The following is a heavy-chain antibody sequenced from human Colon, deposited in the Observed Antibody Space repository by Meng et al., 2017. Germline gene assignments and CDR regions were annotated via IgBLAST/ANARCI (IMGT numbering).Heavy chain of an antibody. Sequence: QVHLVQAGAEVKKPGASVRVSCETSGYTFSNYEVNWVRQASGHGLEWMGWMNPDSGKTGYAHKFQGRVTLTRDTSTGTAYMELTSLTPDDTAVYYCARGGAPPYYFDYWGQGTLVTVSS. CDR3: ARGGAPPYYFDY. CDR1: GYTFSNYE. CDR2: MNPDSGKT. J-gene: IGHJ4*02. D-gene: IGHD1-26*01. V-gene: IGHV1-8*02.